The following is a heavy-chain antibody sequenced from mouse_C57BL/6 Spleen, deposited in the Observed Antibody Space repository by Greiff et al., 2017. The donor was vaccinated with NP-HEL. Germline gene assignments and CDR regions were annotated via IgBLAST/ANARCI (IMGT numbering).Heavy chain of an antibody. D-gene: IGHD3-1*01. CDR2: ISYDGSN. Sequence: EVKLQESGPGLVKPSQSLSLTCSVTGYSITSGYYWNWIRQFPGNKLEWMGYISYDGSNNYNPSLKNRISITRDTSKNQFFLKLNSVTTEDTATYYCARDPIGNSYFDYWGQGTTLTVSS. CDR1: GYSITSGYY. J-gene: IGHJ2*01. CDR3: ARDPIGNSYFDY. V-gene: IGHV3-6*01.